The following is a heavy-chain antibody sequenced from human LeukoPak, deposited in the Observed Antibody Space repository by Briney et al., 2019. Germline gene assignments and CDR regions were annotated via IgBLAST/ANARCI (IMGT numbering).Heavy chain of an antibody. D-gene: IGHD1-26*01. CDR1: GFTFSSYD. V-gene: IGHV3-23*01. Sequence: GGSLRLSCAASGFTFSSYDMNWVRQAPGKGLEWVTAISRSGGITYYADSVKGRFTISRDNSKNTLYLQMNSLRADDTAVYYCAKDGGSYTGYFDYWGQGTLVTVSS. CDR3: AKDGGSYTGYFDY. J-gene: IGHJ4*02. CDR2: ISRSGGIT.